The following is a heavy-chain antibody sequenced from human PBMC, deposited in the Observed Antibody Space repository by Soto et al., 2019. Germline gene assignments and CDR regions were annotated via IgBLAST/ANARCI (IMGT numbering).Heavy chain of an antibody. CDR1: VYNFAGYW. CDR3: ARGVVSTRTFDY. V-gene: IGHV5-51*01. D-gene: IGHD3-22*01. CDR2: IYPSDSDT. J-gene: IGHJ4*02. Sequence: GESLKISCKGSVYNFAGYWIAWVRQMPGKGLELMGIIYPSDSDTRYRPSFQGQVTISADKSISSAYLQWSSLRASDTAMYYCARGVVSTRTFDYWGQGTPVTVS.